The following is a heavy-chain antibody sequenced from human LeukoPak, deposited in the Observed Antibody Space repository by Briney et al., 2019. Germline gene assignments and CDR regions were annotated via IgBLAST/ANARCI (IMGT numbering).Heavy chain of an antibody. Sequence: PSETLSLTCTVSGGSISSYYWSWLRQPPGKGMEWIGYIYYSGSTNYNPSLKSRVTISVDTSKNQFSLKLSSVTAADTAVYYCARGKWELESGEAFDIWGQGTMVTVSS. V-gene: IGHV4-59*01. D-gene: IGHD1-26*01. CDR3: ARGKWELESGEAFDI. CDR1: GGSISSYY. CDR2: IYYSGST. J-gene: IGHJ3*02.